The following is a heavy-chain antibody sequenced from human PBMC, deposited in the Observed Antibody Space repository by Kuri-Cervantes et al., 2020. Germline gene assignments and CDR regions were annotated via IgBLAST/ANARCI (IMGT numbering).Heavy chain of an antibody. D-gene: IGHD5-24*01. Sequence: ASVKVSCKVSGYTLTELSMHWVRQAPGKGLEWMGGFDPEDGETIYAQKFQGRVTMTEDTSTDTAYMELSSLRSDDTAVYYCARGRMERWLQLPFFDYWGQGTLVTVSS. V-gene: IGHV1-24*01. J-gene: IGHJ4*02. CDR1: GYTLTELS. CDR2: FDPEDGET. CDR3: ARGRMERWLQLPFFDY.